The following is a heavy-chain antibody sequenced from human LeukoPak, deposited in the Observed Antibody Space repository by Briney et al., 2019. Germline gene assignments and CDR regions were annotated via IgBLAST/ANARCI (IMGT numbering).Heavy chain of an antibody. Sequence: GGSLRLSRAASGFTFSSHCMTWVRLAPGKGLEWVAYIKEDGRQTDYADSVKGRFTISRDNAKNSLYLQMNTLRIDDTAVYYCARWRWYQSDIDYWGQGTLVTVSS. CDR3: ARWRWYQSDIDY. V-gene: IGHV3-7*01. CDR2: IKEDGRQT. CDR1: GFTFSSHC. D-gene: IGHD5-24*01. J-gene: IGHJ4*02.